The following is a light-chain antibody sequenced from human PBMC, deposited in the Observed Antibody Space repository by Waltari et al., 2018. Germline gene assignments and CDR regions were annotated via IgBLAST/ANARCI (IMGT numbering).Light chain of an antibody. J-gene: IGLJ2*01. CDR1: NIGSKS. Sequence: SYVVTQSPSVSVAPGETARITCGGDNIGSKSVHLYQQRPGKAPVLVISYDSDRPSGIPERFSGSNSGNTATLTISWVEAEDEADYYCLVWHSTTDHHGVFGGGTKLTVL. V-gene: IGLV3-21*04. CDR3: LVWHSTTDHHGV. CDR2: YDS.